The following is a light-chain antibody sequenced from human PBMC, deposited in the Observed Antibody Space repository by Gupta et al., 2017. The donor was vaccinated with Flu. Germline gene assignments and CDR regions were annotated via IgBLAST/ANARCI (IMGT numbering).Light chain of an antibody. Sequence: GQTARITCSGDALAKQYAYWYQQKSGQAPVLLIYKHSERPSGIPERFSGSNSGTTVTLTISGVQAEEEADYYCQSSDSTGTYVVFGGGTKLTVL. CDR3: QSSDSTGTYVV. CDR2: KHS. CDR1: ALAKQY. V-gene: IGLV3-25*01. J-gene: IGLJ2*01.